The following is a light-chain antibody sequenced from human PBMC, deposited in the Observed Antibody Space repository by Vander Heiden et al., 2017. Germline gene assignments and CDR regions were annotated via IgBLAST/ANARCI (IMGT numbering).Light chain of an antibody. CDR2: ADN. CDR3: QSDDSSNHGSWV. CDR1: SGSIASHY. Sequence: NFMLTQPHSVSESAGTTVTISCTRSSGSIASHYVQWYQLRPGSSPTIVIFADNQRPTGVPDRFSSSLDSSSNSASPTISGLKTEDEADYYCQSDDSSNHGSWVFGGGTKLTVL. V-gene: IGLV6-57*01. J-gene: IGLJ3*02.